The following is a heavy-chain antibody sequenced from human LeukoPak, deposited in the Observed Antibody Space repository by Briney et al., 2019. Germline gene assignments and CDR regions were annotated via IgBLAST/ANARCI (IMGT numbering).Heavy chain of an antibody. CDR3: AKIHQNRVVVGAKGAFDI. Sequence: ETLSLTCTVSGDSISRYYWSWIRQPPGKGLEWVSGIGSSGGGTYYADSVKGRFTISRDTSKDTVYLQMDSLRAEDTAIYYCAKIHQNRVVVGAKGAFDIWGQGTVVTVSS. CDR2: IGSSGGGT. V-gene: IGHV3-23*01. CDR1: GDSISRYY. D-gene: IGHD2-15*01. J-gene: IGHJ3*02.